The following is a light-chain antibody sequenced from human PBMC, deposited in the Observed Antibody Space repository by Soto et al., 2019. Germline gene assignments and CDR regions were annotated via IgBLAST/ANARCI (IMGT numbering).Light chain of an antibody. CDR1: QGIRNA. CDR2: AAS. Sequence: DIQMTQSPSSLSASVGDRVTITCRASQGIRNALGWYQQKPGKAPKRLIYAASSLQSGVPSRFNGSGFSTKFTLTISSLQPEDCLTYYCLQHNTDQLTFGGGTKVEI. V-gene: IGKV1-17*01. CDR3: LQHNTDQLT. J-gene: IGKJ4*02.